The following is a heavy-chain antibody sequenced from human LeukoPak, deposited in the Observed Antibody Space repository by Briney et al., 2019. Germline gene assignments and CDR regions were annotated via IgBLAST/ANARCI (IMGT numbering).Heavy chain of an antibody. CDR2: MNPNSGNT. CDR1: GYIFTTYG. J-gene: IGHJ3*02. V-gene: IGHV1-8*02. CDR3: ARGPNGEEWELPAEAFDI. D-gene: IGHD1-26*01. Sequence: ASVKVSCKASGYIFTTYGISWVRQATGQGLEWMGWMNPNSGNTGYAQKFQGRVTMTRNTSISTAYMELSSLRSEDTAVYYCARGPNGEEWELPAEAFDIRGQGKMVTVSS.